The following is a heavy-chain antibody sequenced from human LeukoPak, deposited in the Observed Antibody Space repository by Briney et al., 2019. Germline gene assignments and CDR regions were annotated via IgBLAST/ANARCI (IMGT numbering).Heavy chain of an antibody. J-gene: IGHJ4*02. CDR3: AREGQAAAGTSFDY. Sequence: SVKVSCKASGGTFSSYAISWVRQAPGQGLEWMGGIIPIFGTANYAQKFQGRVTITADESTSTAYMELSSLRSEDTAVYYCAREGQAAAGTSFDYWGQGTLVTVSS. D-gene: IGHD6-13*01. CDR2: IIPIFGTA. V-gene: IGHV1-69*13. CDR1: GGTFSSYA.